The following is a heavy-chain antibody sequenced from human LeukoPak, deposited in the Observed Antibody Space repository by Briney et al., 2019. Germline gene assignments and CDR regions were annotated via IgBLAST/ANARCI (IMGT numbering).Heavy chain of an antibody. CDR2: ISGSGGST. V-gene: IGHV3-23*01. CDR1: GFTFSSYA. J-gene: IGHJ4*02. D-gene: IGHD6-13*01. CDR3: AKDWGSSSWYYFDY. Sequence: PGGSLRLSCAASGFTFSSYAMSWVRRAPGKGLEWVSAISGSGGSTYYADSVKGRFTISRDNSKNTLYLQMNSLRAEDTAVYYCAKDWGSSSWYYFDYWGQGTLVTVSS.